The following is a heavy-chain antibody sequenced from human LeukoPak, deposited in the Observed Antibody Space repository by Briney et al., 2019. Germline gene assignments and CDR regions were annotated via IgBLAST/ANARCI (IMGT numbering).Heavy chain of an antibody. CDR2: IYTTGNS. Sequence: PSETLSLTCIVSGDSINNYYWNWIRQPAGKGLEWIGRIYTTGNSNYSPSRKSRVTLSVDTSKNQFSLRLRYVTAADTAVYYCVRESGSGWYDMAFDYWGQGTLVAVSS. CDR1: GDSINNYY. CDR3: VRESGSGWYDMAFDY. V-gene: IGHV4-4*07. D-gene: IGHD6-19*01. J-gene: IGHJ4*02.